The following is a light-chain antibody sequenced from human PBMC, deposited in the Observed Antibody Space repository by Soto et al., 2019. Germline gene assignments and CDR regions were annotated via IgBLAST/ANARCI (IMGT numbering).Light chain of an antibody. CDR3: QQYYISPWT. V-gene: IGKV3-20*01. CDR2: DSS. Sequence: PAILKLSPGERATLSCRASQSLSSNFLAWYQQKAGQPPRRLIYDSSTRATGFPDRFSGSGSGTDFTLTIIRLEHEEFAVYYCQQYYISPWTFGQGTKV. CDR1: QSLSSNF. J-gene: IGKJ1*01.